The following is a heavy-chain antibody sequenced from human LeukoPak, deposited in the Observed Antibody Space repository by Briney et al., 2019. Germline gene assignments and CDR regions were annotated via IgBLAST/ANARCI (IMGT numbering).Heavy chain of an antibody. CDR2: IYTSGST. CDR1: GGSISSGSYY. V-gene: IGHV4-61*02. CDR3: ARDQDSSSWEYYFDY. Sequence: PSETLSLTCTVSGGSISSGSYYWSWIRQPAGKGLEWIGRIYTSGSTNYNPSLKSRVTISVDTSKNQFSLKLSSVTAADTAVYYCARDQDSSSWEYYFDYWGQGTLVTVSS. J-gene: IGHJ4*02. D-gene: IGHD6-13*01.